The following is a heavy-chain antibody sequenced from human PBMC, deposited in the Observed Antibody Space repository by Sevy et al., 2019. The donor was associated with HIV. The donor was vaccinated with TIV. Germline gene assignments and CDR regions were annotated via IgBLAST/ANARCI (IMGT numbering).Heavy chain of an antibody. CDR1: GFSFSYYW. V-gene: IGHV3-7*03. D-gene: IGHD2-2*01. Sequence: GSLRLSCAASGFSFSYYWMSWVRQAPGKGLEWVANIKKDGSEKYYVDSVKGRFIISRDNAKKSLYLQTNSLRAEDTALYYCARDCSSTTCLWGLDVWGQGTTVTVSS. J-gene: IGHJ6*02. CDR3: ARDCSSTTCLWGLDV. CDR2: IKKDGSEK.